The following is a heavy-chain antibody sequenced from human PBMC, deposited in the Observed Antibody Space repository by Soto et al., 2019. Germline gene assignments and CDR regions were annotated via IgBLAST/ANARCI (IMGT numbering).Heavy chain of an antibody. D-gene: IGHD6-13*01. V-gene: IGHV1-18*01. Sequence: QVQLVQSGAEVKKPGASVKVSCKASGYTFTTYGISWVRQAPGQGLEWMGWISAYSGSTKFAQKLQGRVTMTTDTSTTTAYMELRSLTSDDTAVYYCARDFTKSSSWPYYFDYWGQGTLVTVYS. CDR3: ARDFTKSSSWPYYFDY. CDR1: GYTFTTYG. CDR2: ISAYSGST. J-gene: IGHJ4*02.